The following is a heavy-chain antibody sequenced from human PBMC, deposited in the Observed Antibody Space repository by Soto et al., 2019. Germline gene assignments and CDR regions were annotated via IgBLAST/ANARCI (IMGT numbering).Heavy chain of an antibody. Sequence: EVQLLESGGGRIQPGGSLRLSCAASGFTFSSYAMNWVRQVPGKGLQWVSGISGSGSSTYYSDSVRGRFTISRDNSRNTLYLQMSSLRVEDTALYYCAKGDRNQPAVVDYWGQGTLVPVSS. J-gene: IGHJ4*02. D-gene: IGHD2-2*01. V-gene: IGHV3-23*01. CDR2: ISGSGSST. CDR1: GFTFSSYA. CDR3: AKGDRNQPAVVDY.